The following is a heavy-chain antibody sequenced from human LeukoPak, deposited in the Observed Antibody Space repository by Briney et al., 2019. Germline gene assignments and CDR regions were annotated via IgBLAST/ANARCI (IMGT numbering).Heavy chain of an antibody. CDR2: ISSTSSYI. CDR3: AELGITMIGGV. CDR1: GFTFSSYT. V-gene: IGHV3-21*01. D-gene: IGHD3-10*02. J-gene: IGHJ6*04. Sequence: GGSLRLSCAASGFTFSSYTMNWVRQAPGKGLEWVSSISSTSSYIYYADSVKGRFTISRDNAKNSLYLQMNSLRAEDTAVYYCAELGITMIGGVWGKGTTVTISS.